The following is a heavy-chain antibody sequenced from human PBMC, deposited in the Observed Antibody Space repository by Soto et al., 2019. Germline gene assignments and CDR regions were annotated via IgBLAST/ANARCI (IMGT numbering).Heavy chain of an antibody. Sequence: GGALRLSCAASGFTFSSYAMSWVRQAPGKGLEWVSAISGSGGSTYYADSVKGRVTISRDNSKNTLYLQMNSLRAEDTAVYYCAKGPYCSSTSCYSPNFDYWGQGTLVTVSP. CDR3: AKGPYCSSTSCYSPNFDY. D-gene: IGHD2-2*01. CDR2: ISGSGGST. J-gene: IGHJ4*02. V-gene: IGHV3-23*01. CDR1: GFTFSSYA.